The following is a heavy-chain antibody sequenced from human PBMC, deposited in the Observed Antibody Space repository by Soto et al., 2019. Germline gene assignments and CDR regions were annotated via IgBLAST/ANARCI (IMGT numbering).Heavy chain of an antibody. CDR3: ARLQAAAGDNDLTFDY. CDR1: GYTFTSYY. CDR2: INPSGGST. J-gene: IGHJ4*02. Sequence: ASVKVSCKASGYTFTSYYMHWVRQAPGQGLEWMGIINPSGGSTSYSPSFQGHVTISADKSISTAYLQWSSLKASDTAMYYCARLQAAAGDNDLTFDYWGQGTLVTVSS. V-gene: IGHV1-46*01. D-gene: IGHD6-13*01.